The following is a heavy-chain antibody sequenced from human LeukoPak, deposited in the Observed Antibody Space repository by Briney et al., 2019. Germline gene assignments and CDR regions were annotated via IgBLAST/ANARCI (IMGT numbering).Heavy chain of an antibody. CDR3: ARNSGSYDH. D-gene: IGHD1-26*01. J-gene: IGHJ5*02. CDR1: GVSISSYY. V-gene: IGHV4-59*01. CDR2: MYHSGSA. Sequence: SETLSLTCTVSGVSISSYYWSWIRQPPGKGLEWIGYMYHSGSANYNPSLKSRVTISVDTSRNQFSLKLSSVTAADTAVYYCARNSGSYDHWGPGTLVTVSS.